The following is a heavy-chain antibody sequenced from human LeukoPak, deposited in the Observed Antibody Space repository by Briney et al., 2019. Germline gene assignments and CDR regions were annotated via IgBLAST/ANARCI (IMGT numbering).Heavy chain of an antibody. Sequence: SETLSLTCAVYGGSFSDYYWSWIRQPPGKGLEWIGEINHSGSTNHNPSLKSRVTISVDTSKNQFSLKLSSVTAADTAVYYCARMHVLLWFRELLSGRYFDYWGQGTLVTVSS. J-gene: IGHJ4*02. CDR1: GGSFSDYY. CDR2: INHSGST. D-gene: IGHD3-10*01. CDR3: ARMHVLLWFRELLSGRYFDY. V-gene: IGHV4-34*01.